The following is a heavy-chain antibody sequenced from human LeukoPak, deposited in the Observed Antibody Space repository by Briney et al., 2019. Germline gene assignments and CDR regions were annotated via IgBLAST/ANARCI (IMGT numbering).Heavy chain of an antibody. J-gene: IGHJ4*02. CDR2: IHHSGST. Sequence: SETLSLTCTVSAGSINRFYWNWIRQSPGKGLEWIGYIHHSGSTKYNPSLQSRVTMSMDTSKNQVSLKLSSVSAADSAEYSCATNTGSYFAWFDYWGQGTLVTVSS. CDR3: ATNTGSYFAWFDY. CDR1: AGSINRFY. D-gene: IGHD1-26*01. V-gene: IGHV4-59*03.